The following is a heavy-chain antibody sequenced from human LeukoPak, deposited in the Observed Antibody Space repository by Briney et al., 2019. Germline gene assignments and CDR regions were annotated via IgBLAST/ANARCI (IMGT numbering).Heavy chain of an antibody. V-gene: IGHV7-4-1*02. CDR2: INTNTGNP. Sequence: ASVKVSCKASGYTFTSYSMNWVRQAPGQGLEWMGWINTNTGNPTYAQGFTGRFVFSLDTSVSTAYLQISSLKAEDTAVYYCARDGHYDILTGLYDYWGQGTLVTVSS. J-gene: IGHJ4*02. CDR3: ARDGHYDILTGLYDY. D-gene: IGHD3-9*01. CDR1: GYTFTSYS.